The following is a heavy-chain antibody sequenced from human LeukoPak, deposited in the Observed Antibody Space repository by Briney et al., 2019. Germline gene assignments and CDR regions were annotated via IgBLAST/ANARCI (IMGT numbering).Heavy chain of an antibody. D-gene: IGHD6-19*01. CDR1: GYTFTDYY. CDR2: INSNSGST. CDR3: ARVRVYSSGWNFDY. Sequence: GASVKVSCKASGYTFTDYYVHRVRQAPGQGLEWMGWINSNSGSTSYAQNFQGRVTMTRDTSISTLYVELSSLRSDDTAVYYCARVRVYSSGWNFDYWGQGTLVTVSS. V-gene: IGHV1-2*02. J-gene: IGHJ4*02.